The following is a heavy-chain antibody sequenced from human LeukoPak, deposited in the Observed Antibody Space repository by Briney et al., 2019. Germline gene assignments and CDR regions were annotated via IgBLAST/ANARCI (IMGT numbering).Heavy chain of an antibody. V-gene: IGHV1-8*01. CDR1: GYTFTSYD. Sequence: ALVKVSCKASGYTFTSYDINWVRQATGQGLEWMGRMNPNSGNTGYAQKFQGRVTMTRNTSISTAYMELSSLRSEDTAVYYCARGPSLNYDFWSGYLYYGMDVWGQGTTVTVSS. D-gene: IGHD3-3*01. CDR2: MNPNSGNT. CDR3: ARGPSLNYDFWSGYLYYGMDV. J-gene: IGHJ6*02.